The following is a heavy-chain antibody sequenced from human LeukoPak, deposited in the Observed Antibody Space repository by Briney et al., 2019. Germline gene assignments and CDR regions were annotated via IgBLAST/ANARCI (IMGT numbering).Heavy chain of an antibody. D-gene: IGHD3-22*01. J-gene: IGHJ4*02. Sequence: GGSRRLSCAASGFSFSSYAMSWVRQAPGKGLEWVSGISVGGGSTYYADSVKGRFTISRDNSKNALYLQMNSLRAEDTAVYYCAKDHVRYYDSSGYYFDYWGQGTLVTVSS. CDR3: AKDHVRYYDSSGYYFDY. CDR2: ISVGGGST. CDR1: GFSFSSYA. V-gene: IGHV3-23*01.